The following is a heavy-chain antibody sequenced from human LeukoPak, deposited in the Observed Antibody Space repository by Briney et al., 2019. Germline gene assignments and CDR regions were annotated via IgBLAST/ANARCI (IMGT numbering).Heavy chain of an antibody. CDR1: GFTFSSYW. CDR2: IKQDGSEK. Sequence: PGGSLRLSCAASGFTFSSYWMSWVRQAPGKGLKWVANIKQDGSEKYYVDSVKGRFTISRDNAKNSLYLQMNSLRAEDTAVYYCATLRGCSSTSCSVYNWFDPWGQGTLVTVSS. CDR3: ATLRGCSSTSCSVYNWFDP. J-gene: IGHJ5*02. D-gene: IGHD2-2*01. V-gene: IGHV3-7*01.